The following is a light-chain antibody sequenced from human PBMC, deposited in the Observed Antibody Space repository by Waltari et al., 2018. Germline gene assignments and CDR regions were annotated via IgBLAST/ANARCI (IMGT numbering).Light chain of an antibody. Sequence: DIQMTQSPSSLSASVGDRVTITCRASQNINKYLHWYQQKPGKAPKLLIYATSSLQSGVPSRFSGGGSGTDFTLTITSLQPGDFATYYCQQASRTPLTFGGGTKV. V-gene: IGKV1-39*01. J-gene: IGKJ4*01. CDR1: QNINKY. CDR2: ATS. CDR3: QQASRTPLT.